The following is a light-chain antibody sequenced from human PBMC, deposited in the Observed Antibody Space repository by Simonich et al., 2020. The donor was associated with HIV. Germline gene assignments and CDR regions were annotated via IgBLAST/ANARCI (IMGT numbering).Light chain of an antibody. CDR3: CSYAGSSTFRV. CDR1: SSDVGSYNL. Sequence: QSALTQPASVSGSPGQSITISCTGTSSDVGSYNLVSWYQHYPGKDPKLMISEGIKGPSVVSNPLSGSKAGNTASLTISGLQAEDEADYYCCSYAGSSTFRVFGGGTKLTVL. CDR2: EGI. J-gene: IGLJ2*01. V-gene: IGLV2-23*03.